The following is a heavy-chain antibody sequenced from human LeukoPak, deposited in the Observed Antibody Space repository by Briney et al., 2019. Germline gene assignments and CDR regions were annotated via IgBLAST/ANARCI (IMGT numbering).Heavy chain of an antibody. CDR1: GFAFRTHW. D-gene: IGHD3-16*01. V-gene: IGHV3-7*01. CDR3: ARDGVPGGRDV. Sequence: GGSLRLSCAASGFAFRTHWMNWVRQAPGKGLELVANVNAEGGDRNYVDYVKGRFPISRDNAKNSLYLKMNSLRVEDTAVYYCARDGVPGGRDVWGQGTTVTVS. J-gene: IGHJ6*02. CDR2: VNAEGGDR.